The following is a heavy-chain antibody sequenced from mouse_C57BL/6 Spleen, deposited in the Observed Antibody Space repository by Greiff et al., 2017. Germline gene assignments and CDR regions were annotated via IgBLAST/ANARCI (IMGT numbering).Heavy chain of an antibody. CDR2: IDPSDSYT. CDR1: GYTFTSYW. D-gene: IGHD1-1*01. Sequence: QVQLQQPGAELVMPGASVKLSCQASGYTFTSYWMHWVKQRPGQGLEWIGEIDPSDSYTNYNQKFKGKSTLTVDKSSSTAYMQLSSLTSEDSAVYYCARDYYGSSYVLDYWGQGTTLTVSS. CDR3: ARDYYGSSYVLDY. J-gene: IGHJ2*01. V-gene: IGHV1-69*01.